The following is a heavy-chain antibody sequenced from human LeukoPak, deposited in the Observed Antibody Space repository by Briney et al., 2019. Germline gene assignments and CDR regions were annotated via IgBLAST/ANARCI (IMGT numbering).Heavy chain of an antibody. Sequence: SQTLSLTCAISGDSVSSNSAAWNWIRQSPSRGLEWLGRTYYRSKWYNDYAVSVKSRITINPDTSKNQFSLQLNSVTPEDTAVYYCARESWTYYYDSSVGNYFDYWGQGTLVTVSS. CDR3: ARESWTYYYDSSVGNYFDY. CDR1: GDSVSSNSAA. D-gene: IGHD3-22*01. J-gene: IGHJ4*02. V-gene: IGHV6-1*01. CDR2: TYYRSKWYN.